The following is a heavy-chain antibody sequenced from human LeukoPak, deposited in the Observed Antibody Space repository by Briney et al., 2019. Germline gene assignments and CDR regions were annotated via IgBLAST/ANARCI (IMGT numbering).Heavy chain of an antibody. CDR1: GGTFSSYA. J-gene: IGHJ4*02. V-gene: IGHV1-69*04. CDR2: IIPIFGIA. Sequence: SVKVSCKASGGTFSSYAISWVRQAPGQGLEWMGRIIPIFGIANYAQKFQGRVTITADKSTSTAYMELSSLRSEDTAVYYCARDWYYDSSGYYHGPDYWGQGTLVTVSS. D-gene: IGHD3-22*01. CDR3: ARDWYYDSSGYYHGPDY.